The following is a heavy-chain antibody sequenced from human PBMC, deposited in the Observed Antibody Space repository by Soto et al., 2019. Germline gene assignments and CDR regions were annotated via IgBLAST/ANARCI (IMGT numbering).Heavy chain of an antibody. V-gene: IGHV3-30-3*01. Sequence: GGSLRLSCTASGFTFSSYAMHWVRQPPGKGLEWVAVISYDGTNKYYPDSVKGRFTISRDNSKNTLYLQMNSLRTEDTAVYYCARAPCSSISCYPSNWFDPWGQGTLVTVSS. D-gene: IGHD2-2*01. J-gene: IGHJ5*02. CDR2: ISYDGTNK. CDR1: GFTFSSYA. CDR3: ARAPCSSISCYPSNWFDP.